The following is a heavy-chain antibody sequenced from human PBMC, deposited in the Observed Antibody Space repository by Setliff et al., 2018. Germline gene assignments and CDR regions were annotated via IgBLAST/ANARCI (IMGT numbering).Heavy chain of an antibody. CDR3: ARATASLPTTASDY. J-gene: IGHJ4*02. CDR2: ISADGSSV. V-gene: IGHV3-23*01. CDR1: GLTFDNYA. D-gene: IGHD2-21*02. Sequence: QLGGSLRLSCAASGLTFDNYAFSWVRQAPGKGLEWISAISADGSSVYYARSVRGRFTVSRDNSSSTVSLQMNSLRTEDTAFYFCARATASLPTTASDYWGQGTLVTVSS.